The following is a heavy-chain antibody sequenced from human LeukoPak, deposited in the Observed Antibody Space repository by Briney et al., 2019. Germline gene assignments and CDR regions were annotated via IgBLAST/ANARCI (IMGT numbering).Heavy chain of an antibody. CDR3: ARGRVFPQVLDY. CDR1: IGSVNSGVYY. D-gene: IGHD6-13*01. J-gene: IGHJ4*02. Sequence: SETLSLTCTVSIGSVNSGVYYWGWIRQPPGKGLEWIGEINHSGSTNYNPSLKSRVTISVDTSKSQFSLKLSSVTVADTAVYYCARGRVFPQVLDYWGQGTLVTVSS. CDR2: INHSGST. V-gene: IGHV4-34*01.